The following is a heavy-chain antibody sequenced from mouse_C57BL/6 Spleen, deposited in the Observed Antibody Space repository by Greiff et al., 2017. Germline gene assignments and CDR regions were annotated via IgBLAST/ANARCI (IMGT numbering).Heavy chain of an antibody. CDR2: IDPSDSET. V-gene: IGHV1-52*01. CDR3: ASGTAQDLDY. CDR1: GYTFTSYW. J-gene: IGHJ2*01. Sequence: QVQLQQPGAELVRPGSSVKLSCKASGYTFTSYWMHWVKQRPIQGLEWIGNIDPSDSETHYNQKFKDKATLTVDKSSSTAYMQLSSLTSEDSAVYYCASGTAQDLDYWGQGTTLTVSS. D-gene: IGHD3-2*02.